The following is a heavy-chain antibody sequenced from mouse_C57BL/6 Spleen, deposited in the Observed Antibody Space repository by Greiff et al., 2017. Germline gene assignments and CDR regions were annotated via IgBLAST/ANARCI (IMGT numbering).Heavy chain of an antibody. V-gene: IGHV1-42*01. CDR1: GYSFTGYY. CDR2: IHPSTGGT. Sequence: EVQLQQSGPELVKPGASVKISCKASGYSFTGYYMNWVKQSPEKSLEWIGEIHPSTGGTTYNQKFKAKATLTVDKSSRTAYMHLKSLTSKDAAVYYCARSPCYDYDGGGHFDYWGQGTTLTVSS. J-gene: IGHJ2*01. CDR3: ARSPCYDYDGGGHFDY. D-gene: IGHD2-4*01.